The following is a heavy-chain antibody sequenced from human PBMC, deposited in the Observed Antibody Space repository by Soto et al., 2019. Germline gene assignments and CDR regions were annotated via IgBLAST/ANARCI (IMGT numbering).Heavy chain of an antibody. J-gene: IGHJ4*02. CDR1: GGSITDYS. CDR2: ISINGNS. CDR3: ARESGDNWTYEVD. D-gene: IGHD1-7*01. V-gene: IGHV4-4*07. Sequence: QVQVKESGPGLVKPSETLSLTCTVSGGSITDYSWSWIRQSAGKGLEWLGRISINGNSHYHPSLRSRVTMSIETSKNQFSLNLRSVTAAYTAVYYCARESGDNWTYEVDWGQGPLVTVSS.